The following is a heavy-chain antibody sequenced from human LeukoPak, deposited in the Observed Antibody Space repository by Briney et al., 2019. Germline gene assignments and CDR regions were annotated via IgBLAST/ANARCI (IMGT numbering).Heavy chain of an antibody. CDR1: GDSTSSSH. Sequence: SETLSLTCTVSGDSTSSSHWSWIRQSPGKGLEWVGGVCYSGTTNYNPSLKSRVTISLDTSKNQFSLKLTSVTAADTAVYYCARDHYNESWFKYWGQGTLVTVSS. CDR2: VCYSGTT. V-gene: IGHV4-59*01. D-gene: IGHD1-26*01. J-gene: IGHJ4*02. CDR3: ARDHYNESWFKY.